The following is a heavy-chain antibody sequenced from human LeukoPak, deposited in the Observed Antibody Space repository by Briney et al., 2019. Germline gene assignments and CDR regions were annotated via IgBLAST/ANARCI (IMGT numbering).Heavy chain of an antibody. CDR1: GFTFSSYG. J-gene: IGHJ6*02. Sequence: GGSLRLSCAASGFTFSSYGMHWVRQAPGKGLEWVSVIYSGGSTYYADSVKGRFTISRDNSKNTLYLQMNSLRAEDTAVYYCASSSRSRNYYYGMDVWGQGTTVTVSS. CDR2: IYSGGST. V-gene: IGHV3-66*01. CDR3: ASSSRSRNYYYGMDV. D-gene: IGHD6-6*01.